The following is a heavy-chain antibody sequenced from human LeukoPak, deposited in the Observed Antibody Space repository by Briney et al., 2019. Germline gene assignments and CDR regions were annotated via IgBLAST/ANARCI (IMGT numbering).Heavy chain of an antibody. Sequence: GRSLRLSCAASGSTFSSYGMHWVRQAPGKGLGWVAVIWYDGSNKYYADSVKGRFTISRDNSKNTLYLQMNSLRAGDTAVYYCARDAPYCSGGSCYSERWYFDLWGRGTLVTVSS. CDR1: GSTFSSYG. V-gene: IGHV3-33*01. CDR2: IWYDGSNK. D-gene: IGHD2-15*01. CDR3: ARDAPYCSGGSCYSERWYFDL. J-gene: IGHJ2*01.